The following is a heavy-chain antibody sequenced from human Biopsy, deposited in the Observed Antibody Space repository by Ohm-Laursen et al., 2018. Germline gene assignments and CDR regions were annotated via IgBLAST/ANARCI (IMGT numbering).Heavy chain of an antibody. V-gene: IGHV3-72*01. CDR2: IRDKADSYTT. D-gene: IGHD2-15*01. CDR3: ARAGRYCSGGGCYSWFDS. Sequence: GSLRLSCTASGFSFSGNYMDWVRQAPGKGLEWAGRIRDKADSYTTDYAASVKGRFTISRDDSKNSLYLQMNSLKTEDTALYYCARAGRYCSGGGCYSWFDSWGQGTLVTVSS. CDR1: GFSFSGNY. J-gene: IGHJ5*01.